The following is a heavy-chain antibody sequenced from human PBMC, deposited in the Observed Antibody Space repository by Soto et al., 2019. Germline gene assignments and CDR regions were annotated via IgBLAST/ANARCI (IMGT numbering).Heavy chain of an antibody. D-gene: IGHD3-10*01. V-gene: IGHV2-5*02. CDR1: GFSLNTGGVG. Sequence: ITLKESGPTLVKPTQTLTLTCTFSGFSLNTGGVGVGWVRQPRGKAMEWLALIYWDDDERYRPSLRSRLNITKDTINNQVVLTMTNMDPEDTATYYCVRNWRYYGGVYYYGMDAWDQGTTVTVSS. CDR2: IYWDDDE. CDR3: VRNWRYYGGVYYYGMDA. J-gene: IGHJ6*02.